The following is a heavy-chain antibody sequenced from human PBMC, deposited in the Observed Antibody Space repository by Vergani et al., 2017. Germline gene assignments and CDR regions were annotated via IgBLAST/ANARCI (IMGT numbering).Heavy chain of an antibody. D-gene: IGHD2-2*01. CDR1: GFTFSNAW. V-gene: IGHV3-15*01. J-gene: IGHJ5*02. CDR2: IKSKTDGGTT. Sequence: EVQLVESGGGLVKPGGSLRLSCAASGFTFSNAWMSWVRQAPGKGLEWVGRIKSKTDGGTTDYAAPVKGRFTIARDDSKNTLYLQMNSLKTEDTAVYYCTTDGVIVVVPAATSWFDPWGQGTLVTVSS. CDR3: TTDGVIVVVPAATSWFDP.